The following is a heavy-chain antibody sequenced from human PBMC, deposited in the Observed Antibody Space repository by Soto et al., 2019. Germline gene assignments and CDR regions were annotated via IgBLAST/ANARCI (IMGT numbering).Heavy chain of an antibody. J-gene: IGHJ4*02. Sequence: GGSLRLSCKTSGFTFGDYAMSLFRQAPGKVLECVGFIRSKAYGGTTEYAASVKGRFTISRDDSKSIAYLQMNSLKTEDTAVYYCTSFASGYSGYIRFDYWGQGTLVTVSS. D-gene: IGHD5-12*01. CDR3: TSFASGYSGYIRFDY. CDR2: IRSKAYGGTT. V-gene: IGHV3-49*03. CDR1: GFTFGDYA.